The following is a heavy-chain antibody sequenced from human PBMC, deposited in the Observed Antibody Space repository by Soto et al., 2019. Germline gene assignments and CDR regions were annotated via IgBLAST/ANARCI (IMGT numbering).Heavy chain of an antibody. V-gene: IGHV4-59*01. Sequence: SETLSLTCTVSGGSISSNYWTWIRQPPGKGLEWIGYVYNSGSTNYNPSLKSRVTISEDTSKSQFSLKVNSMTAADTAVYYCARYRREAVAGYTLDNWGQGILVTAPQ. CDR3: ARYRREAVAGYTLDN. D-gene: IGHD6-13*01. CDR1: GGSISSNY. J-gene: IGHJ4*02. CDR2: VYNSGST.